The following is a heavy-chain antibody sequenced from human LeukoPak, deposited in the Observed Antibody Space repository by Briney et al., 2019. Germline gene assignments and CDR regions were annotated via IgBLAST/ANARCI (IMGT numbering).Heavy chain of an antibody. D-gene: IGHD3-16*02. CDR1: GFTFSSYA. CDR3: ARAYDYVWGSYRYPDY. V-gene: IGHV3-30-3*01. J-gene: IGHJ4*02. Sequence: GGSLRLSCAASGFTFSSYAMHWVRQAPGKGLEWVAVISYDGSNKYYADSVKGRFTISRDNSKNTLYLQMNSLRAEDTAVYYCARAYDYVWGSYRYPDYWGQGTLVTVSS. CDR2: ISYDGSNK.